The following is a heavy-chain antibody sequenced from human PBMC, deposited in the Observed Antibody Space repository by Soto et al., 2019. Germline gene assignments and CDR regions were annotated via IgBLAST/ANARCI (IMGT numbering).Heavy chain of an antibody. J-gene: IGHJ6*02. CDR3: ARLRAAAGFYYYYYGMDV. CDR2: INHSGST. D-gene: IGHD6-13*01. V-gene: IGHV4-34*01. CDR1: GGSFSGYY. Sequence: SETLSLTCAVYGGSFSGYYWSWIRQPPGKGLEWIGEINHSGSTNYNPSLKSRVTISVDTSKNQFSLKLSSVTAADTAVYYCARLRAAAGFYYYYYGMDVWGQGTTVTVSS.